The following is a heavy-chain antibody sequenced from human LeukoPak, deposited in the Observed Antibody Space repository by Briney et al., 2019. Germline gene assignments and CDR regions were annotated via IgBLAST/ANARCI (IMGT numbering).Heavy chain of an antibody. D-gene: IGHD2-21*02. J-gene: IGHJ4*02. CDR1: GFTFSSYA. CDR3: ARDDGDEVGDY. CDR2: ISYDGSNK. Sequence: GGSLRLSCAASGFTFSSYAMHWVRQAPGKGLEWVAVISYDGSNKYYADSVKGRFTISRDNSKSTLYLQMNSLRAEDTAVYYCARDDGDEVGDYWGQGTLVTVSS. V-gene: IGHV3-30-3*01.